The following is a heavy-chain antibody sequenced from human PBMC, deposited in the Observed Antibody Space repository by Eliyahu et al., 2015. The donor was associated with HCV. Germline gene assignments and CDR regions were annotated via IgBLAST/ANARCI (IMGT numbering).Heavy chain of an antibody. J-gene: IGHJ5*02. CDR1: GGSITXYY. V-gene: IGHV4-59*01. Sequence: QVQLQESGPGLVKPSETLSLTCTVXGGSITXYYWXWTRQPPGXGLEWIGYIHYSGSTNYNPSLXXRVTISVDTSKNQFSLNLTSVTAADTAVYYCASGGGGIAVAGTGGWFDPWGQGTLVTVSS. CDR3: ASGGGGIAVAGTGGWFDP. D-gene: IGHD6-19*01. CDR2: IHYSGST.